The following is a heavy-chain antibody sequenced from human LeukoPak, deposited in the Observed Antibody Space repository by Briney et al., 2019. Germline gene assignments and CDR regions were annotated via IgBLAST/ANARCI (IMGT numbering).Heavy chain of an antibody. Sequence: PSETLSLTCTVSGGSISSYYWSWIRQPPGKGLEWIGYIYTSGSTNYNPSLKSRVTISVDTSKNQFSLKLSSVTAADTAVYYCARQYCSSSTSCYNDYWGQGTLVTVSS. CDR3: ARQYCSSSTSCYNDY. D-gene: IGHD2-2*01. CDR1: GGSISSYY. CDR2: IYTSGST. J-gene: IGHJ4*02. V-gene: IGHV4-4*09.